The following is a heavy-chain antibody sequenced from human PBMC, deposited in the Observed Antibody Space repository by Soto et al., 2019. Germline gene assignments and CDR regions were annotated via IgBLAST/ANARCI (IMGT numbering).Heavy chain of an antibody. CDR2: IMPIFRAP. CDR1: GGAFSDYA. D-gene: IGHD2-15*01. J-gene: IGHJ6*02. CDR3: ASWLKGPDIGNYYYGMDV. V-gene: IGHV1-69*05. Sequence: QVQLVQSGAEVKKPGSSVKVSCKASGGAFSDYAFSWVRQAPGQGLEWLGGIMPIFRAPDYAQKFQGRVTLTSDEFTRTDYMGMNSLRSEDTAVYYCASWLKGPDIGNYYYGMDVWGQGTTVTVS.